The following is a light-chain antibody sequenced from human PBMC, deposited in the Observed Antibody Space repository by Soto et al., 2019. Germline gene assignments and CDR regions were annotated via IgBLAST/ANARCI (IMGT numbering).Light chain of an antibody. J-gene: IGLJ1*01. Sequence: QSVLTQPPSASGSPGQSVTISCTGTISDVGGYNYVAWYQQHPGKAPKLMFYEVNKRPSGVPDRFSGSKSGSTASLTVSGLQAEDEADYYCSSYAGSSTYVFGTGTQLTVL. V-gene: IGLV2-8*01. CDR2: EVN. CDR3: SSYAGSSTYV. CDR1: ISDVGGYNY.